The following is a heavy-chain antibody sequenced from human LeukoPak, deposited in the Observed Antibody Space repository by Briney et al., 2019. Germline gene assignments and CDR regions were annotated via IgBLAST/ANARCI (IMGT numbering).Heavy chain of an antibody. CDR1: GFTFSNAW. CDR2: IKSKTDGGTT. J-gene: IGHJ4*02. Sequence: PGGSLRLSCAASGFTFSNAWMSWVRQAPGKGLEWVVRIKSKTDGGTTDYAAPVKGRFTISRDDSKNTLYLQMNSLKTEDTAVYYCTTEPWYYDSSGYPVDYWGQGTLVTVSS. V-gene: IGHV3-15*01. D-gene: IGHD3-22*01. CDR3: TTEPWYYDSSGYPVDY.